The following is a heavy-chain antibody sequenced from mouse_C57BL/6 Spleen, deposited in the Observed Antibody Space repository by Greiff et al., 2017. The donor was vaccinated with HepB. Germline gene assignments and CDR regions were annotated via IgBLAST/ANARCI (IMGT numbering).Heavy chain of an antibody. Sequence: EVKVVESGGGLVKPGGSLKLSCAASGFTFSDYGMHWVRQAPEKGLEWVAYISSGSSTIYYADTVKGRFTISRDNAKNTLFLQMTRLRSEDTAMYYCARNEKNYYGSSSLWYFDVWGTGTTVTVSS. CDR1: GFTFSDYG. V-gene: IGHV5-17*01. CDR2: ISSGSSTI. CDR3: ARNEKNYYGSSSLWYFDV. J-gene: IGHJ1*03. D-gene: IGHD1-1*01.